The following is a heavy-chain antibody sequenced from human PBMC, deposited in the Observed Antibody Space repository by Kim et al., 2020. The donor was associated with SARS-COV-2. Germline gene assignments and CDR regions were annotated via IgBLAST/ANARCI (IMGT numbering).Heavy chain of an antibody. CDR3: AGCYSCGWYYFFDL. J-gene: IGHJ2*01. Sequence: YADSMKGSFTISRDNSENTLYLQMNSLRGEDTALYYCAGCYSCGWYYFFDLWGRGTLVTVSS. V-gene: IGHV3-30*07. D-gene: IGHD6-19*01.